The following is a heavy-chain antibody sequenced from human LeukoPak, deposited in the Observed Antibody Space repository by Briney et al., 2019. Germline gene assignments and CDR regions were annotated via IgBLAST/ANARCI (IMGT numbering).Heavy chain of an antibody. J-gene: IGHJ4*02. Sequence: GGSLRLSRVPSGFTLSGYAMSWVRQAPGEGVEWVSSLSGSVDSTYYADSVKGRFTISRGNSKNTLYLQMDSLRAEDTAIYFCAKEALLSYGDYTYVEFWGQGTLVTVSS. CDR1: GFTLSGYA. CDR3: AKEALLSYGDYTYVEF. CDR2: LSGSVDST. D-gene: IGHD4-17*01. V-gene: IGHV3-23*01.